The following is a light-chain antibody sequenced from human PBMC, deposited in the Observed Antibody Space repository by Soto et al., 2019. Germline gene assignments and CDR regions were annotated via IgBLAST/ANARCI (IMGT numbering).Light chain of an antibody. CDR3: QQYNSDWT. CDR2: DAS. Sequence: QMIPYPSTLSASGGGRDPITRRASQSISSWLAWYQQRPGKAPKLLIFDASSLSRGVSSRFCGSGSGTDFILTISGLQPDDFATYFCQQYNSDWTFGQGTKVDIK. J-gene: IGKJ1*01. V-gene: IGKV1-5*01. CDR1: QSISSW.